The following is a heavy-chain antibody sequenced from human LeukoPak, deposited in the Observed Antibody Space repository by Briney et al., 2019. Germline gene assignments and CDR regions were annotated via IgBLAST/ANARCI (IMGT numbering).Heavy chain of an antibody. D-gene: IGHD1-26*01. V-gene: IGHV1-46*01. Sequence: ASVKVSCKASGYTFTSYYMHWVRQAPGQGLEWMGIINPSGGSTSYAQKFQGRVTMTRDTSTSTVYMELSSLRSEDTAVYYCARASGGGSHDYWFDSWGQGTLVTVSS. CDR3: ARASGGGSHDYWFDS. J-gene: IGHJ5*01. CDR2: INPSGGST. CDR1: GYTFTSYY.